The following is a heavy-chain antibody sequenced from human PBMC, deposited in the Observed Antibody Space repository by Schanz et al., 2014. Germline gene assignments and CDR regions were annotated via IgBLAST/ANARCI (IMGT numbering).Heavy chain of an antibody. J-gene: IGHJ4*02. D-gene: IGHD2-21*02. V-gene: IGHV1-8*01. CDR1: GYSFTTYD. Sequence: QVQLVQSGAEVKKPGASVRVSCKASGYSFTTYDVNWVRQATGQGLEWMGWMNPTTGNRGYARNFQGRVTVTWDTSLKTAYMEMTDLKFEDADLYCCAIHCDDRPLWGQGTLIAVSS. CDR3: AIHCDDRPL. CDR2: MNPTTGNR.